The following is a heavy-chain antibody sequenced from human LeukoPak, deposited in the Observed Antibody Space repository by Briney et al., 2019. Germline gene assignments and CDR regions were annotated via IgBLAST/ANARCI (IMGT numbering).Heavy chain of an antibody. V-gene: IGHV3-9*01. CDR1: GFTFDDYA. CDR2: ISWNSGSI. Sequence: GGSLRLSCAASGFTFDDYAMHWVRQAPGKGLEWVSGISWNSGSIGYAESVKGRFTISRDNAKNSLFLQMKSLRPEDTALYYCAKRACSGGSCYYFDYWGQGPLVTVSS. D-gene: IGHD2-15*01. CDR3: AKRACSGGSCYYFDY. J-gene: IGHJ4*02.